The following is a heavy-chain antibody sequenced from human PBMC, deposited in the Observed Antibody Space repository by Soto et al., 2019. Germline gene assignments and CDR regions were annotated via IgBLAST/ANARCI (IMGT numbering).Heavy chain of an antibody. CDR2: IIPIFGTA. CDR1: GGTFSSYA. D-gene: IGHD6-13*01. Sequence: SVKVSCKASGGTFSSYAISWVRQAPGQGLEWMGGIIPIFGTANYAQKFQGRVTITADESTSTAYMELSSLRSEDTAVYYCAHEGGAAAGTSYYYYYYGMDVWGQGTTVTVSS. V-gene: IGHV1-69*13. CDR3: AHEGGAAAGTSYYYYYYGMDV. J-gene: IGHJ6*02.